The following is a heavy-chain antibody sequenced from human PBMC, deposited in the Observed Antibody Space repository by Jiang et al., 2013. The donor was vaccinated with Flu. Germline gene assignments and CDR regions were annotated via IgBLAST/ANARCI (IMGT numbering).Heavy chain of an antibody. J-gene: IGHJ4*02. CDR2: ISAYNGKT. Sequence: QVQLVQSGAEVKKPGASVKVSCKASGYNFTSYGITWVRQAPGQGLENMGWISAYNGKTRYAQRFQGRVTMTTDTSTTTAYMELRSPRSDDTAVYYCARDGVKEWESTGGLLTPWAEGTPVDRLL. V-gene: IGHV1-18*04. CDR3: ARDGVKEWESTGGLLTP. CDR1: GYNFTSYG. D-gene: IGHD1-26*01.